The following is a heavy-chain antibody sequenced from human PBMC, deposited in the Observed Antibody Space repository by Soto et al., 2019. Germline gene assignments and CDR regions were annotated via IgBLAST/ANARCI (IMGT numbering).Heavy chain of an antibody. CDR2: IHYSGST. V-gene: IGHV4-39*01. D-gene: IGHD2-15*01. Sequence: PSETLSLTCTVSGGSISSSSYYWGWIRQPPGKGLEWIGSIHYSGSTYYNPSLKSRVSISVDTSKSQFSLKLNSVTAADTAVYYCVRRPSEGYCSANVCSQPFHYWGQGTLVTVSS. J-gene: IGHJ4*02. CDR3: VRRPSEGYCSANVCSQPFHY. CDR1: GGSISSSSYY.